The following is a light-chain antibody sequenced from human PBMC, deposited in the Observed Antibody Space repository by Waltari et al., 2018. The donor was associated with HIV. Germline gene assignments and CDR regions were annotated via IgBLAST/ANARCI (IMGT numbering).Light chain of an antibody. CDR1: SANIGNNY. V-gene: IGLV1-47*01. Sequence: QSVLTPPPSASGTPGQRVTISCSGSSANIGNNYVYWYQPLPETAPKLLIYRNQQRPSGVPDRCSGSKSGTSASLAVSGLRSEDEGDYYWAAWDDGLSGVVFGGGTKLTVL. CDR3: AAWDDGLSGVV. CDR2: RNQ. J-gene: IGLJ2*01.